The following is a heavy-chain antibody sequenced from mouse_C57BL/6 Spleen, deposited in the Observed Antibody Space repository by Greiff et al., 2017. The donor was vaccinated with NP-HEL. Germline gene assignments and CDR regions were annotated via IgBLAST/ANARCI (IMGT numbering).Heavy chain of an antibody. CDR2: IYPGDGDT. Sequence: QVQLQQSGAELVKPGASVKISCKASGYAFSSYWMNWVKQRPGKGLEWIGQIYPGDGDTNYNGKFKGKATLTADKSSSTAYMQLSSLTSEDSAVYFCARRGYYGSSPIMDYWGQGTSVTVSS. V-gene: IGHV1-80*01. CDR3: ARRGYYGSSPIMDY. D-gene: IGHD1-1*01. J-gene: IGHJ4*01. CDR1: GYAFSSYW.